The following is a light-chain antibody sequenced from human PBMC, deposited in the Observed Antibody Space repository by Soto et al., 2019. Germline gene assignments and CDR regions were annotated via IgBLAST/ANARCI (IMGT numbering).Light chain of an antibody. CDR1: SSDVDGYNY. CDR2: DIS. CDR3: STDTICSKV. Sequence: QSVLTQPSSVSGSPGQSITISCTGTSSDVDGYNYVSWYQQHPGKAPKLMIFDISNRPSGVSNRFSGSKSGNTASLTISGLQVLVEADYYCSTDTICSKVFVTGTKVTV. V-gene: IGLV2-14*01. J-gene: IGLJ1*01.